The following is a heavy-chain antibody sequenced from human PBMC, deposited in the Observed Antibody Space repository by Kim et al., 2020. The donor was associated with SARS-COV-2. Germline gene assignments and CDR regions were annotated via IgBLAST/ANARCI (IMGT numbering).Heavy chain of an antibody. CDR3: AREDGDYVFMDV. V-gene: IGHV4-61*02. J-gene: IGHJ6*02. Sequence: NSNPTLKSRVTISVDTSKNQFSLKLSSVTAADTAVYYCAREDGDYVFMDVWGQGTTVTVSS. D-gene: IGHD4-17*01.